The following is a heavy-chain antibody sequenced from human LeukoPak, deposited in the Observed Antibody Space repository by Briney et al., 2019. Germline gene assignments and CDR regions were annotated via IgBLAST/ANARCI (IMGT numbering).Heavy chain of an antibody. Sequence: ASVKVSCKASGYTFTGYYMHWVRQAPGQGLEWMGWINPNSGGTNYAQKFQGRVTMTRDTYISTAYMELSRLRSDATAVYYCARESGEHQLLLIHWGQGTLVTVSS. J-gene: IGHJ4*02. D-gene: IGHD2-2*01. CDR1: GYTFTGYY. V-gene: IGHV1-2*02. CDR2: INPNSGGT. CDR3: ARESGEHQLLLIH.